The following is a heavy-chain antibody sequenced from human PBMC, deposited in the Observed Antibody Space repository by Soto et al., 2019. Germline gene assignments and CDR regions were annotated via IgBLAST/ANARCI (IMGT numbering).Heavy chain of an antibody. J-gene: IGHJ3*02. CDR3: ARDMTFGGVIVPSAFDI. V-gene: IGHV3-33*01. D-gene: IGHD3-16*02. CDR1: GFTFSSYG. Sequence: QVQLVESGGGVVQPGRSLRLSCAASGFTFSSYGMHWVRQAPGKGLEWVAVIWYDGSNKYYADSVKGRFTISRDNSKNTLYLQMNSLRAEDTAVYYCARDMTFGGVIVPSAFDIWGQGTMVTVSS. CDR2: IWYDGSNK.